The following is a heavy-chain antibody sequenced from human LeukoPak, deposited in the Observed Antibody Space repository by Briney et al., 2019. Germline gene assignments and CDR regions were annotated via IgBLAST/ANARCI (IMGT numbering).Heavy chain of an antibody. CDR2: IYHSGST. CDR3: ARDYSSGYYDAFDI. CDR1: GYSISSGYY. V-gene: IGHV4-38-2*02. Sequence: SETLSLTCTVSGYSISSGYYWGWIRQPPGKGLEWIGSIYHSGSTYYNPSLKSRVTISVDTSKNQFSLKLSSVTAADTAVYYCARDYSSGYYDAFDIWGQGTMVTVSS. D-gene: IGHD3-22*01. J-gene: IGHJ3*02.